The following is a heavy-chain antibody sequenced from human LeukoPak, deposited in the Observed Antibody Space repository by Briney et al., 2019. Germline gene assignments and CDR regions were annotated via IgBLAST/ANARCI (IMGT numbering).Heavy chain of an antibody. CDR2: IYPGDSDT. J-gene: IGHJ4*02. D-gene: IGHD3-9*01. V-gene: IGHV5-51*01. CDR1: GYSFTSYW. CDR3: ARAPPALRYLYYFDY. Sequence: GESLKISCXGSGYSFTSYWIGWVRQMPGKGLEWMGIIYPGDSDTRNSPSFQGQVTISADKSISTAYLQWSSLKASDTAMYYCARAPPALRYLYYFDYWGQGTLVTVSS.